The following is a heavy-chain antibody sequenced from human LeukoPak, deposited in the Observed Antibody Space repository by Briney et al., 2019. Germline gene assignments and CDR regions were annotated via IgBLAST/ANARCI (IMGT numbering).Heavy chain of an antibody. D-gene: IGHD1-1*01. J-gene: IGHJ3*02. CDR3: ARRRNDVYRVAFDI. V-gene: IGHV4-34*01. Sequence: PSETLSLTCAVHGGSLSGYYWSWIRQHPGKGLGWMGEINHSGRTNYNPSLKSRVTISVDTSKNQFFLKLSSVTAADTAVYYCARRRNDVYRVAFDIWGQGTMVTVSS. CDR2: INHSGRT. CDR1: GGSLSGYY.